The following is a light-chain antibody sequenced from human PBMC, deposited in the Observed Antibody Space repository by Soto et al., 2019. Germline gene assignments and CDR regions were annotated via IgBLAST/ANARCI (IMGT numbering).Light chain of an antibody. CDR3: QHYGRSPIT. Sequence: RQSPHTLYVSPWERVQLSCMASQSVSEKLAWYQHKPGQAPRLLISVASSRATGIPDRLSGSGSATDFTLTISRLEPEELALYYCQHYGRSPITLGQGTRLEIK. CDR1: QSVSEK. CDR2: VAS. J-gene: IGKJ5*01. V-gene: IGKV3-20*01.